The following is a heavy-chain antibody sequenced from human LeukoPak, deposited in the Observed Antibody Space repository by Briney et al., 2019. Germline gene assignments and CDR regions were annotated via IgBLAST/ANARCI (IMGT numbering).Heavy chain of an antibody. J-gene: IGHJ4*02. D-gene: IGHD2-2*01. V-gene: IGHV4-59*12. CDR3: ARFGYCSSTSCYSFDY. Sequence: PSETLSLTCTVSGGSISSYYWSWIRQPPGKGLEWIGCIYYSGSTNYNPSLKSRVTISVDTSKNQFSLKLSSVTAADTAVYYCARFGYCSSTSCYSFDYWGQGTLVTVSS. CDR1: GGSISSYY. CDR2: IYYSGST.